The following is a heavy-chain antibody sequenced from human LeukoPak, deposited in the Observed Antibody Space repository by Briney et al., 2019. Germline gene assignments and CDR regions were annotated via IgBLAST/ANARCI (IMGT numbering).Heavy chain of an antibody. CDR1: GYTFTTYG. CDR2: ITTYNGNT. D-gene: IGHD3-10*01. V-gene: IGHV1-18*01. Sequence: GASVKVSCKASGYTFTTYGIYWVRQAPGQGLEWMGWITTYNGNTNYAQEFQGRVTMTTDTSTNTAYMELRSLRSDDTAVYYCAREYHYGSGSYRYYFDYWGQGTLVTVSS. J-gene: IGHJ4*02. CDR3: AREYHYGSGSYRYYFDY.